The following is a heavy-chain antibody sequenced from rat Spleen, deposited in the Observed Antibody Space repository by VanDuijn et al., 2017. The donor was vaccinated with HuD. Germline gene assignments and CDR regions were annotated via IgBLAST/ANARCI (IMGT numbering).Heavy chain of an antibody. CDR1: GFTFSNSG. J-gene: IGHJ2*01. CDR3: VREEITYYGYGYFDY. D-gene: IGHD1-9*01. V-gene: IGHV5-29*01. Sequence: EVQLVESGGGLVQPGRSLKLSCAASGFTFSNSGMAWVRQAPTKGLEWVATISYDGSRTYYRDSVKGRFTISRDNAKSTLYLQMDSLRSEDTATYYCVREEITYYGYGYFDYWGQGVMVTVSS. CDR2: ISYDGSRT.